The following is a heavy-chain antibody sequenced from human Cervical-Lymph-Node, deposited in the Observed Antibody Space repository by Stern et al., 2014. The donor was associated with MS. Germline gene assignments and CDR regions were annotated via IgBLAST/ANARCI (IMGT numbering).Heavy chain of an antibody. J-gene: IGHJ4*02. CDR1: GDSISGYY. Sequence: QVQLQESGPGLVRPSETLSLTCTVSGDSISGYYWSWIRQPPGQGLGWIGYIYYTGSTNYTPSLNSRVTMSLDTSKNQFSLRLSSVTAADTAVYYCAKYVRGDNLYYLDYWGQGALITVSS. D-gene: IGHD3-10*01. CDR2: IYYTGST. CDR3: AKYVRGDNLYYLDY. V-gene: IGHV4-59*01.